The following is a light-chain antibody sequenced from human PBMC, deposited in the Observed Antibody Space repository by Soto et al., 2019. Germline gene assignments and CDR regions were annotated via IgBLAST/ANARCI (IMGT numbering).Light chain of an antibody. CDR1: SSDVGGYNY. J-gene: IGLJ1*01. Sequence: QSALTQPASVSGSPGQSITISCTGTSSDVGGYNYVSWYQQHPGKAPKLMIYDVSNRPSGVSIRFSGSKSGNTASLTISGLQAEDEADYYCSSYTSSSTLAGFGTGTKVTVL. V-gene: IGLV2-14*01. CDR2: DVS. CDR3: SSYTSSSTLAG.